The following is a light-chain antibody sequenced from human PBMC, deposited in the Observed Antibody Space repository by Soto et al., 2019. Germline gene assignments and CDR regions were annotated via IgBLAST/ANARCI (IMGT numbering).Light chain of an antibody. CDR3: QQYGTSPLT. J-gene: IGKJ4*01. CDR1: QSRSSSY. V-gene: IGKV3-20*01. Sequence: EIVLTQSPGTLSLSPGERATLSCRASQSRSSSYIAWYQQKPGQPPRLLIYGASSRANGIPDRFSGSGSGTDFIVTISSLEPDDFAVYYCQQYGTSPLTVGGVPKLEMK. CDR2: GAS.